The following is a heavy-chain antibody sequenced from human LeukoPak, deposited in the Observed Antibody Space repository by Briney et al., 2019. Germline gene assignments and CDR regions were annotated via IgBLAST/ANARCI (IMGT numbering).Heavy chain of an antibody. D-gene: IGHD4-17*01. CDR3: ARPRGSYGDYSFDY. Sequence: SETLSLTCAVYGGSFSGYYWSWIRQPPGKGLEWIGEINHSGSTNYNPSLKSRVTISVDTSKNQFSLKLSSVTAADTAVYYCARPRGSYGDYSFDYWGQGTLVTVSS. CDR1: GGSFSGYY. J-gene: IGHJ4*02. V-gene: IGHV4-34*01. CDR2: INHSGST.